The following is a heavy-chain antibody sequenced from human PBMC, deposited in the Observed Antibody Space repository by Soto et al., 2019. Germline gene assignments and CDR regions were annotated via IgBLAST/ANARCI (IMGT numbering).Heavy chain of an antibody. V-gene: IGHV1-8*01. CDR3: ARPGTRSSWSNSSYYYDGMDV. D-gene: IGHD6-13*01. Sequence: QVQLVQSGAEVKKPGASVKVSCKASGYTFTSYDINWVRQATGQGLEWMGWMNPNSGNTGYAQKFQGRVTVTRKTSLXXDXRXPRSRRYEDTAVYYCARPGTRSSWSNSSYYYDGMDVWGQGTTVTVSS. CDR2: MNPNSGNT. J-gene: IGHJ6*02. CDR1: GYTFTSYD.